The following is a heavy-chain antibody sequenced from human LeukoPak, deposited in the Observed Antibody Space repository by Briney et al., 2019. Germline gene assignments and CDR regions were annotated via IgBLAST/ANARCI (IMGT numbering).Heavy chain of an antibody. CDR1: GYTFPSYF. V-gene: IGHV1-46*01. J-gene: IGHJ4*02. CDR2: INPTGGST. CDR3: ARGPSGGPRGD. Sequence: ASVKVSCKASGYTFPSYFMHWVRQAPGQGLEWMGIINPTGGSTTYAQKFQGRVTMTRDTSTSTVYMELSSLRSDDTAVYYCARGPSGGPRGDWGQGTLVTVSS. D-gene: IGHD2-15*01.